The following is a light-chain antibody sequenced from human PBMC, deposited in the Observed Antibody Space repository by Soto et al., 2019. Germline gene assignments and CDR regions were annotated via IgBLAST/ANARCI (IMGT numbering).Light chain of an antibody. CDR1: QSVSSSY. CDR2: GAS. CDR3: QQYGSSRWT. V-gene: IGKV3-20*01. J-gene: IGKJ1*01. Sequence: EIVLTQSPGTLSLSPGERATLSCRASQSVSSSYLAWYQQNRGQAPRLLLYGASSRAPGIPDWFGGSGSGTDFTLTISRLEPEDCAGYYCQQYGSSRWTFGQGTKVEIK.